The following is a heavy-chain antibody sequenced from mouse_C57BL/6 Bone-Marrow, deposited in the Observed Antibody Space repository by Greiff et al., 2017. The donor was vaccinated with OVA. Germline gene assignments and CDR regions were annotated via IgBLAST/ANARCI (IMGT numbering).Heavy chain of an antibody. Sequence: VQLQQPGAELVKPGASVKLSCKASGYTFTSYWMHWVKQRPGQGLEWIGLIHPNSGNTNYNEKFKSKATLTVDKSSSTAYMQLSSLTSEDSAVYDGASMGWLLHIAYWGQGTLVTVSA. CDR2: IHPNSGNT. V-gene: IGHV1-64*01. J-gene: IGHJ3*01. CDR3: ASMGWLLHIAY. D-gene: IGHD2-3*01. CDR1: GYTFTSYW.